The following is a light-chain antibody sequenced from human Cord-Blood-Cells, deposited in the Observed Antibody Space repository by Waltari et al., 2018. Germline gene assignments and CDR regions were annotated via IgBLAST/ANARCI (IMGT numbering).Light chain of an antibody. CDR3: CSYAGSYTVV. V-gene: IGLV2-11*01. Sequence: QSALTQPRSVSGSPGQSVTISCTGTSSDVGGYNYVSWYQQHPGKAPKLMIYAVSKRPSGVHDRFSGSKSGNTASLTISGLQAEDEADYYCCSYAGSYTVVFGGGTKLTVL. CDR2: AVS. J-gene: IGLJ2*01. CDR1: SSDVGGYNY.